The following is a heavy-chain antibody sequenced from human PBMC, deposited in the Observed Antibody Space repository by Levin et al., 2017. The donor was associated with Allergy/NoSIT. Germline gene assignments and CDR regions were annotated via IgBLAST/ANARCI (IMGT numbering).Heavy chain of an antibody. CDR2: ISTESKYI. V-gene: IGHV3-21*01. J-gene: IGHJ6*02. CDR3: ARDYFGSGSPISSMDV. Sequence: PGGSLRLSCKASKFTFNNYNMIWVRQAAGKGLEWVSSISTESKYIYYADSVKGRFTISRDNADNSLYLQMNSLRADDTAVYYCARDYFGSGSPISSMDVWGQGTTVTVSS. CDR1: KFTFNNYN. D-gene: IGHD3-10*01.